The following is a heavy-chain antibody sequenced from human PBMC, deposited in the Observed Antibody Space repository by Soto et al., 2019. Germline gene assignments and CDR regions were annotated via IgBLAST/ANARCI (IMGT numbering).Heavy chain of an antibody. D-gene: IGHD1-26*01. J-gene: IGHJ6*02. CDR1: GFTVSSNY. CDR2: IYSGGST. V-gene: IGHV3-53*01. Sequence: VGSLRLSCAASGFTVSSNYMSWVRQAPGKGLEWVSVIYSGGSTYYADSVKGRFTISRDNSKNTLYLQMNSLRAEDTAVYYCARDSGSYYYYYGMDVWGQGTTVTVSS. CDR3: ARDSGSYYYYYGMDV.